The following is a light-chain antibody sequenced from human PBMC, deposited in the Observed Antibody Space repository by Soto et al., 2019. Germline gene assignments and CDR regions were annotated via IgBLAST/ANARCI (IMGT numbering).Light chain of an antibody. J-gene: IGLJ2*01. CDR2: GNS. CDR3: QSYDSSLSGSTV. Sequence: SVLTQPPSVSGAPGQRVTISCTGGSSNIGAGYDVHWYQQLPGTAPKLLIYGNSNRPSGVPDRFSGSKSGTSASLAITGLQAEDEADYYCQSYDSSLSGSTVFGGGTQLTVL. V-gene: IGLV1-40*01. CDR1: SSNIGAGYD.